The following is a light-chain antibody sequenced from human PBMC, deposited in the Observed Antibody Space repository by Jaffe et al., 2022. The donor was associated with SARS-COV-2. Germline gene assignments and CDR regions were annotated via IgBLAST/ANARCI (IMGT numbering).Light chain of an antibody. V-gene: IGKV3-15*01. Sequence: EIVMTQSPATLSVSPGERATLSCRASQSVSSNLAWYQQKPGQAPRLLIYDASTRATGVPARFSGSGSGTDFTLTISSLQSEDFAVYYCQQYKNWPPLYTFGQGTKLEIK. CDR1: QSVSSN. J-gene: IGKJ2*01. CDR3: QQYKNWPPLYT. CDR2: DAS.